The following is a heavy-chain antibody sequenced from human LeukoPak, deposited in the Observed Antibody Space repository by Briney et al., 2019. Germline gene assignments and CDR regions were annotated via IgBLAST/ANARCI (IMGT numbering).Heavy chain of an antibody. J-gene: IGHJ4*02. CDR1: GGSISSSNYY. Sequence: SETLSLTCTVSGGSISSSNYYWGWIRQPPGKGLEWIGSIYYSGSTYYNPSLKSRVTISVDTSKNQLSLKLSSVTAADTAVYYCARGPRNTFDYRGQGTLVTVSS. CDR3: ARGPRNTFDY. CDR2: IYYSGST. V-gene: IGHV4-39*07.